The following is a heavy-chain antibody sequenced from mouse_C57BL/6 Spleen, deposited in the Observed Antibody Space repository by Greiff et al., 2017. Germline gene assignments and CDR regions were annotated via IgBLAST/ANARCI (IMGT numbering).Heavy chain of an antibody. CDR1: GYTFTSYW. D-gene: IGHD1-1*01. V-gene: IGHV1-59*01. Sequence: VQLQQPGAELVRPGTSVKLSCKASGYTFTSYWMHWVKQRPGQGLEWIGVIDPSDSYTNYNQKFKGKATLTVDTSSSPAYMQLSSRTSEDSAVYYCARPYGSILCYFDYGGQGTTLTVSS. CDR2: IDPSDSYT. CDR3: ARPYGSILCYFDY. J-gene: IGHJ2*01.